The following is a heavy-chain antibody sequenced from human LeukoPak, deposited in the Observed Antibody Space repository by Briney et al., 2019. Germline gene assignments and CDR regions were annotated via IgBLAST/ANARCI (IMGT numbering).Heavy chain of an antibody. D-gene: IGHD3-10*01. Sequence: GASVKVSCKASGYTFTSYAMNWVRQAPGQGLEWMGWINTNTGNPTYAQGFTGRFVFSLDTSVSTAYLQISSLKAEDTAVYYCARASRGRVLVLRGPKGYYFDYWGQGTLVTVSS. CDR3: ARASRGRVLVLRGPKGYYFDY. CDR2: INTNTGNP. J-gene: IGHJ4*02. V-gene: IGHV7-4-1*02. CDR1: GYTFTSYA.